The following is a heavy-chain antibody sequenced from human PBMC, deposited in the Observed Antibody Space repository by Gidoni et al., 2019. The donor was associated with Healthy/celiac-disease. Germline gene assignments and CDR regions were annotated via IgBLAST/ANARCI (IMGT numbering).Heavy chain of an antibody. J-gene: IGHJ3*02. D-gene: IGHD1-26*01. CDR1: GYSFTTYW. Sequence: EVQLVQSGAEVKKPGESLKISCKGSGYSFTTYWIAWVRQMPGKGLEWMGIIYTGDSDTRYSPSFQGHVTIAADKSIYTAYLQWSSLRASDTAMYYCARSRVGSTDALDMWGQGTMVTVSS. CDR2: IYTGDSDT. CDR3: ARSRVGSTDALDM. V-gene: IGHV5-51*01.